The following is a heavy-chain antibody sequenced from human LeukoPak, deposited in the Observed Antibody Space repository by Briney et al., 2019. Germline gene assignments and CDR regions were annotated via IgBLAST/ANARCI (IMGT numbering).Heavy chain of an antibody. J-gene: IGHJ5*02. Sequence: SETLSLTCAVHGASFSGYYWSWIRQPPGKGLEWIGEINHSGSTNHNPSLKSRISISLDTSKNQFSLKLSSVTAADTALYYCARQPWGIRGVQRRGWFDPWGQGTLVTVSS. V-gene: IGHV4-34*01. CDR1: GASFSGYY. CDR2: INHSGST. CDR3: ARQPWGIRGVQRRGWFDP. D-gene: IGHD3-10*01.